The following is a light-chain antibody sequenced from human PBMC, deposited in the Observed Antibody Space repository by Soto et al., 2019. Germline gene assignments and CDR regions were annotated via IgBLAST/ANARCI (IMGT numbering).Light chain of an antibody. V-gene: IGKV1-39*01. CDR1: QSSSSY. Sequence: DFQTAQSRSSLLAPVGDRVIITYRASQSSSSYLNCYQQKPGKAPKLLIYAATSFQRVFPSRFSGSGSATDFTLGISSRQPKYCTTSYSALSYITPYTFGPGTKVDI. J-gene: IGKJ3*01. CDR2: AAT. CDR3: ALSYITPYT.